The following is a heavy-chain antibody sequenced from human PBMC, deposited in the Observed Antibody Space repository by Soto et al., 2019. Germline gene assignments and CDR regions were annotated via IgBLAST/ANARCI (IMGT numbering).Heavy chain of an antibody. CDR1: GFTFSSYA. CDR3: AKGGEAVAGPLFDY. J-gene: IGHJ4*02. Sequence: EVQLLESGGGLLQPGGSLRLSCAASGFTFSSYAMSWVRQAPGKGPEWVSTISGRGGSTHYADSVKGRFTISRENSKNTLYLQMNSLRVEDRALYYCAKGGEAVAGPLFDYWGQGTLVTVSS. V-gene: IGHV3-23*01. D-gene: IGHD6-19*01. CDR2: ISGRGGST.